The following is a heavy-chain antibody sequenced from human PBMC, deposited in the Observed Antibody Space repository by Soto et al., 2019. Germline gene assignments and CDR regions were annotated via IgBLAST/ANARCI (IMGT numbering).Heavy chain of an antibody. CDR2: IYHSGST. J-gene: IGHJ5*02. CDR3: AREVYYGGNHCFDL. CDR1: GGSISRYY. V-gene: IGHV4-59*12. Sequence: PSETLSLTWTVAGGSISRYYCSWIRQPPGKGLEWIGYIYHSGSTYYNPSLKSRVTISVDRSKNQFSLKLSSVTAADTAVYYCAREVYYGGNHCFDLWGQGTLVTVSS. D-gene: IGHD4-17*01.